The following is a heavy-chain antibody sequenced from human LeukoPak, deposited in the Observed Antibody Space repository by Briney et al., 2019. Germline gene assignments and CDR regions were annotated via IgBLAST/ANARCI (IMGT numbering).Heavy chain of an antibody. D-gene: IGHD3-22*01. V-gene: IGHV1-69*01. CDR1: GGTFSSYA. CDR2: IIPIFGTA. Sequence: GSSVKVSCKASGGTFSSYAISWVRQAPGQGLEWMGGIIPIFGTANYAQKFQGRVTITAGESTSTAYMELSSLRSEATAVYYCARDRFYYDSSGYYSYWDYWGQGTLVTVSS. J-gene: IGHJ4*02. CDR3: ARDRFYYDSSGYYSYWDY.